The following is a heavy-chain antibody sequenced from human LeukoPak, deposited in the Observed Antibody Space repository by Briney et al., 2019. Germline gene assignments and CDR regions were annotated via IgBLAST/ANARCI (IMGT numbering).Heavy chain of an antibody. CDR1: GFTVSSNY. CDR3: ARIPVMVLLWFGELSYYFDY. CDR2: IYSGGST. V-gene: IGHV3-66*01. D-gene: IGHD3-10*01. J-gene: IGHJ4*02. Sequence: PGGSLRLSCAASGFTVSSNYMSWVRQAPGKGLEWVSVIYSGGSTYYADSVKGRFIISRDNSKNTLFLQMNSLRAEDTAVYYCARIPVMVLLWFGELSYYFDYWGQGTLVTVSS.